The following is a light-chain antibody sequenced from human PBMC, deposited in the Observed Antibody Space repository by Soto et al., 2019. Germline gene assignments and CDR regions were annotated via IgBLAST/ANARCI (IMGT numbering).Light chain of an antibody. V-gene: IGKV1-12*01. CDR2: TAS. Sequence: DIQMNQSPSSVSASVGDRVTITCRASQDIGRWLAWYQQKPGAAPNLLIYTASSLQSGVPPKFSGSGSGTDFSLTISSLQPEDFATYYCQQANTFPRTFGQGTKVEI. J-gene: IGKJ1*01. CDR3: QQANTFPRT. CDR1: QDIGRW.